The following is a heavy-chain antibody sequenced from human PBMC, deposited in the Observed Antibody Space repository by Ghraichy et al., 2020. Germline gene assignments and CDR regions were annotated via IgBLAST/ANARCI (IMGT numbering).Heavy chain of an antibody. CDR1: GFTFSSYS. J-gene: IGHJ4*02. CDR2: ISGSVAST. CDR3: AGSGRAYRADYFDY. V-gene: IGHV3-23*01. D-gene: IGHD6-25*01. Sequence: GSLRLSCAASGFTFSSYSMSWVRQAPGKGLEWVSAISGSVASTYYADSVKGRFTISRDNSKSTLFLRMNSVRAEDTAVYYCAGSGRAYRADYFDYWGQGTLVSVSS.